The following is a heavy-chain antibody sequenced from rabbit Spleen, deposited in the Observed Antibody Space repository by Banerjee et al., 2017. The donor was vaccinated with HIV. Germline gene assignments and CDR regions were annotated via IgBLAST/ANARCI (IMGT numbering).Heavy chain of an antibody. CDR3: ARDLYGSGWGALAYGLDL. CDR1: GVSFSNKAV. J-gene: IGHJ6*01. V-gene: IGHV1S45*01. Sequence: EQLEESGGGLVKPEGSLTLTCKASGVSFSNKAVMCWVRQAPGKGLEWIACIDSGSSGFTYFATWAKGRFTCSKTSSTTVTLQMTRLTAADTATYFCARDLYGSGWGALAYGLDLWGPGTLVTVS. D-gene: IGHD4-1*01. CDR2: IDSGSSGFT.